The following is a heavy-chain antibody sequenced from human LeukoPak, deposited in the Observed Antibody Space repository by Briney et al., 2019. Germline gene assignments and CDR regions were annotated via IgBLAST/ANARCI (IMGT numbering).Heavy chain of an antibody. CDR2: ISYDGSNK. V-gene: IGHV3-30*18. CDR1: GFTFSSYG. D-gene: IGHD2-15*01. CDR3: AKDHGGYCSGGSCYSYYFDY. J-gene: IGHJ4*02. Sequence: GGSLRLSCAASGFTFSSYGMHWVRQAPGKGLEWVAVISYDGSNKYYADSVKGRFTISRDNSKNTLYLQMNSLRAEDTAVYYCAKDHGGYCSGGSCYSYYFDYWGQGTLVTVSS.